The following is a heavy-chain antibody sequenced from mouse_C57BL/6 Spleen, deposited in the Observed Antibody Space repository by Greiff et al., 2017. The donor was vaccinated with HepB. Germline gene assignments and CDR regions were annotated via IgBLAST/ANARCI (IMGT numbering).Heavy chain of an antibody. Sequence: VQLKQPGAELVRPGSSVKLSCKASGYTFTSYWMHWVKQRPIQGLEWIGNIDPSDSETHYNQKFKDKATLTVDKSSSTAYMQLSSLTSEDSAVYYCAREERENAMDYWGQGTSVTVSS. CDR2: IDPSDSET. V-gene: IGHV1-52*01. CDR3: AREERENAMDY. J-gene: IGHJ4*01. CDR1: GYTFTSYW.